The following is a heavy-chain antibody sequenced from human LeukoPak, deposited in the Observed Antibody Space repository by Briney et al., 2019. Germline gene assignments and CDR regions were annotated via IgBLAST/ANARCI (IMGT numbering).Heavy chain of an antibody. D-gene: IGHD3-3*01. CDR3: ASKFYDFWSGYPDPYYYYYMDV. CDR1: GGSISSSSYY. V-gene: IGHV4-61*02. J-gene: IGHJ6*03. Sequence: SETLSLTCTVSGGSISSSSYYWGWIRQPPGKGLEWIGRIYTSGSTNYNPSLKSRVTMSVDTSKNQFSLKLSSVTAADTAVYYCASKFYDFWSGYPDPYYYYYMDVWGKGTTVTVSS. CDR2: IYTSGST.